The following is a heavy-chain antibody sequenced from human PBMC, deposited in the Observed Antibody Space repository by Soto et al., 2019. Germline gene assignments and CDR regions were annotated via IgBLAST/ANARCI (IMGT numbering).Heavy chain of an antibody. Sequence: QITLKESGPTLVKPTQTLTLTCTFSGFSLSTSGVGVGWVRQPPGKALEWLTLFYWDDDRRDNPSLRNRLTFTQDTSKNQVVLTMTIIDPVDTARSYCAHGSSIVGAPAFDYWGQVIMVTVSS. D-gene: IGHD1-26*01. CDR2: FYWDDDR. V-gene: IGHV2-5*02. CDR1: GFSLSTSGVG. CDR3: AHGSSIVGAPAFDY. J-gene: IGHJ4*02.